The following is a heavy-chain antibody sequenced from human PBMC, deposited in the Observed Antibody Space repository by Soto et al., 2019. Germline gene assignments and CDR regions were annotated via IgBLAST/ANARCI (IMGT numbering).Heavy chain of an antibody. V-gene: IGHV1-69*10. CDR1: GCTFSSYA. CDR2: INPIFGIA. J-gene: IGHJ4*02. D-gene: IGHD3-3*01. Sequence: ASVQVSCKASGCTFSSYAISWVRQAPGQGLEWMGGINPIFGIANYAQKFQGRVTITADKSTSTAYMELSRLRTEDTAVYSGASTGGGPRDDFWSGYFDYWGQGTLVTVSS. CDR3: ASTGGGPRDDFWSGYFDY.